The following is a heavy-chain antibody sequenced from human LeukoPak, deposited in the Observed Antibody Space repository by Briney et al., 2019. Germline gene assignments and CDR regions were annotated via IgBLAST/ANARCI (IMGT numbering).Heavy chain of an antibody. J-gene: IGHJ6*02. CDR2: IYYSGST. CDR3: ASFGIYYDSSGYYRDYYYYGMDV. D-gene: IGHD3-22*01. CDR1: GGSISSSSYY. Sequence: SETLSLTCTVSGGSISSSSYYWGWIRQPPGKGLEWIGSIYYSGSTYYNPSLKSRVTISVDTSKNQFSLKLSSVTAADTAVYYCASFGIYYDSSGYYRDYYYYGMDVWGQGTTVTVSS. V-gene: IGHV4-39*01.